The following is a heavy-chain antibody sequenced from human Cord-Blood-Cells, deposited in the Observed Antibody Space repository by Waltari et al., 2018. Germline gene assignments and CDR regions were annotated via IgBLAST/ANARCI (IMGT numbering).Heavy chain of an antibody. CDR3: AREWELDY. D-gene: IGHD1-26*01. CDR1: GFTFRSSG. V-gene: IGHV3-33*01. Sequence: QVQLVESGGGVVQPGRSLRLSCAASGFTFRSSGLHWVRQAPGKGLEWVAVIWYDGSNKYYADSVKGRFTISRDNSKNTLYLQMNSLRAEDTAVYYCAREWELDYWGQGTLVTVSS. CDR2: IWYDGSNK. J-gene: IGHJ4*02.